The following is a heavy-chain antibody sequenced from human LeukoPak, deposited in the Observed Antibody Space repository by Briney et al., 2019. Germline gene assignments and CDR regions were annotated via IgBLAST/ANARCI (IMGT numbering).Heavy chain of an antibody. D-gene: IGHD2-2*01. CDR3: SRRCGRASCPYYFDY. CDR2: IKQDGNEK. Sequence: GGSLTLSCAASEFTFTSYWMIWVRQAPGKGLEWVATIKQDGNEKHYVDSVDGRFIISRDNSYNSLYLQMASLRAEDTAVYYCSRRCGRASCPYYFDYWGQGALVTVSS. CDR1: EFTFTSYW. J-gene: IGHJ4*02. V-gene: IGHV3-7*01.